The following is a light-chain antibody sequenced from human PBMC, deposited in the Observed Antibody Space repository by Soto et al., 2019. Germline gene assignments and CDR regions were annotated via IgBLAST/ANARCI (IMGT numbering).Light chain of an antibody. CDR2: DAS. J-gene: IGKJ2*01. CDR3: QQYDNLPYT. V-gene: IGKV1-33*01. Sequence: DIPMTQSPSSLSASVGDRVTITCQASQDISNYLNWYQQNPGKAPKLLIYDASNLETGVPSRFSGSGSWTDFTFTISSLQPEDIATYYCQQYDNLPYTFGQGTKLEIK. CDR1: QDISNY.